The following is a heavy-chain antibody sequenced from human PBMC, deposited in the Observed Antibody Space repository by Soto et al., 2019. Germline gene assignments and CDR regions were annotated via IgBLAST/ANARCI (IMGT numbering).Heavy chain of an antibody. D-gene: IGHD3-16*01. CDR1: GYTFTSYG. J-gene: IGHJ5*02. CDR2: ISAYNGNT. V-gene: IGHV1-18*04. Sequence: SVQVSCKASGYTFTSYGISWVRQAPGQGLEWMGWISAYNGNTNYTQKLQGRVTMTTDTSTSTAYMELRSLRSDDTAVYYCARVLGEPPDPLRFDLWGQGTPVTVSS. CDR3: ARVLGEPPDPLRFDL.